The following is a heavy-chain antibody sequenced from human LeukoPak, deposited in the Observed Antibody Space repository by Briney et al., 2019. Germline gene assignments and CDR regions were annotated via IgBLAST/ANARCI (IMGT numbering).Heavy chain of an antibody. CDR2: IYYSGST. J-gene: IGHJ4*02. CDR1: GGSISSYY. CDR3: ARAGLNLWSGYEDY. Sequence: PSETLSLTCTVSGGSISSYYWSWIRQPPGKGLEWIGYIYYSGSTNYNPSLKSRVTISVDTSKNQFSLKLSSVTAADTAVYYCARAGLNLWSGYEDYWGQGTLVTVSS. D-gene: IGHD3-3*01. V-gene: IGHV4-59*01.